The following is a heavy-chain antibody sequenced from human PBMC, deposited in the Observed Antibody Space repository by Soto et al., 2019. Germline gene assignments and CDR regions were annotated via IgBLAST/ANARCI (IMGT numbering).Heavy chain of an antibody. CDR1: GFTVNSNS. CDR3: AKGDGFILAV. J-gene: IGHJ6*02. Sequence: EVQVLATGGGLIQPGGSLRLSCAASGFTVNSNSMSWVRQAPGEGLQWVSITNTGGTTYYADSVKGRFIGSRDNSKNTLYLQMNSLRAEDTAVYYCAKGDGFILAVWGQGTTVSVSS. V-gene: IGHV3-53*02. D-gene: IGHD1-26*01. CDR2: TNTGGTT.